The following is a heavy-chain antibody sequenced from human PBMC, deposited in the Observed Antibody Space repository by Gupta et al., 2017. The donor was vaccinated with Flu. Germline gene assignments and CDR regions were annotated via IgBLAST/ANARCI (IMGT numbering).Heavy chain of an antibody. J-gene: IGHJ4*02. V-gene: IGHV1-2*02. Sequence: QVQLVQSGAEVKKPGESVGVSCTAYAYTLTDYYVHWVRQAPGKGLEWMGWINPNSGGTKYAQKFQGRVTMTRDASIRTAYMDLSSLRSDDTAVYYCARAALLRYFDWLSYLDSWGQGTLVTVSS. CDR1: AYTLTDYY. CDR2: INPNSGGT. CDR3: ARAALLRYFDWLSYLDS. D-gene: IGHD3-9*01.